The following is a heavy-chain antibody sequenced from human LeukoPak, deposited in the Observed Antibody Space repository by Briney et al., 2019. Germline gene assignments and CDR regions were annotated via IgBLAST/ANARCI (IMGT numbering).Heavy chain of an antibody. J-gene: IGHJ4*02. D-gene: IGHD3-16*01. V-gene: IGHV3-30*18. CDR1: GFTFYSYG. CDR2: ISYNGRNN. Sequence: GGSLRLSCAASGFTFYSYGMHWVRQAPGKGLEWVALISYNGRNNYHADSVKGRFTISRDNSKNTLYLQVSSLRTEDTAVYFCAKDNRGYFDFWGQGTLVTVSS. CDR3: AKDNRGYFDF.